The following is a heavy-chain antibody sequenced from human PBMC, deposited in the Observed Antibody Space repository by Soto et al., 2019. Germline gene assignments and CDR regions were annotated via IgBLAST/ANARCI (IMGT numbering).Heavy chain of an antibody. J-gene: IGHJ4*02. V-gene: IGHV4-30-2*01. CDR1: GGSISSGGYS. Sequence: QLQLQESGSGLVKPSQTLSLTCAVSGGSISSGGYSWSWIRQPPGKGLEWIGYIYHSGSTYYNPSLKSRVTISLDGSKNQFSLKLISVAAADTAVDYCAAGGGLPRYYWGQGTLVTVSS. CDR3: AAGGGLPRYY. D-gene: IGHD5-12*01. CDR2: IYHSGST.